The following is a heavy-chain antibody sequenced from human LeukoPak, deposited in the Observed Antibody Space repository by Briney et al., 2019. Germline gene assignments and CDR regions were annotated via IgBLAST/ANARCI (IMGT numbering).Heavy chain of an antibody. J-gene: IGHJ4*02. CDR1: GFTFSSHS. D-gene: IGHD6-19*01. V-gene: IGHV3-7*03. CDR2: IKEDGSAT. CDR3: VRDIGWFRFDY. Sequence: GGSLRLSCAASGFTFSSHSMNWVRQAPGKGLEWVAHIKEDGSATKSIDAVKGRFTISRDNAKNSLYLQMNSLRAEDTAVYYCVRDIGWFRFDYWGQGTLVTVSS.